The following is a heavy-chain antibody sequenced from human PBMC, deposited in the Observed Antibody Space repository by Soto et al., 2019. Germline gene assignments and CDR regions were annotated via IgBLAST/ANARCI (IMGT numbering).Heavy chain of an antibody. Sequence: GGSLRLSCAASGFTFSSYSMNWVRQAPGKGLEWVSYISSSSSTIYYADSVKGRFTISRDNAKNSLYLQMNSLRAEDTAVYYCARDMEGAYDYIWGSYRNDAFDIWGQGTMVTVSS. J-gene: IGHJ3*02. CDR3: ARDMEGAYDYIWGSYRNDAFDI. CDR1: GFTFSSYS. D-gene: IGHD3-16*02. V-gene: IGHV3-48*01. CDR2: ISSSSSTI.